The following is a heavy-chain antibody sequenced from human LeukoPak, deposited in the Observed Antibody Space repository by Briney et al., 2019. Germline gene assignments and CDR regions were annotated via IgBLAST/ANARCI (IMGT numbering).Heavy chain of an antibody. V-gene: IGHV4-38-2*01. CDR1: SGXX. Sequence: SGXXXXWIXXPXGXXXXWIGSIYHSGSXXYXPSLKSRVTISXXXSXXQVSLKLSSVTAADTAVYYXXXXXXXXXXXGXDSWGXXXXVIVSS. CDR3: XXXXXXXXXXGXDS. J-gene: IGHJ4*02. CDR2: IYHSGSX.